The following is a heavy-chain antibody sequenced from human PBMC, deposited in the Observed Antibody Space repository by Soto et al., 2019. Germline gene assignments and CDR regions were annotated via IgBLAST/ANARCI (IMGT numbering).Heavy chain of an antibody. CDR2: IYSGGST. V-gene: IGHV3-53*01. CDR3: ARSGYSYGPFDY. J-gene: IGHJ4*02. CDR1: GFTVSSTY. D-gene: IGHD5-18*01. Sequence: EVPLAESGGGLIQPGGSLRLSCAASGFTVSSTYMSWVRQAPGKGLEWVSVIYSGGSTYYADSVKGRFTISRDNSKNTLYLQMNSLRAEDTAVYYCARSGYSYGPFDYWGQGTLVTVSS.